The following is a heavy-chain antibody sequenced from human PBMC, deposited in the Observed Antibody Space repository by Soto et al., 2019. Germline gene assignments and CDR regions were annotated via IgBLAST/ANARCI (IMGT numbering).Heavy chain of an antibody. CDR2: ISATGGST. D-gene: IGHD1-26*01. CDR1: GFTFSNYA. J-gene: IGHJ4*02. V-gene: IGHV3-23*01. Sequence: EVQLLESGGDLVQPGGSLRLSCAASGFTFSNYAMSWVRQAPGKGLEWVSAISATGGSTFYADSVKGRFTVSRDNSKNTLYLQMNSLRDEDTAVYYCAKVVWEYLGSASSVSFDSWGQGTLITVSS. CDR3: AKVVWEYLGSASSVSFDS.